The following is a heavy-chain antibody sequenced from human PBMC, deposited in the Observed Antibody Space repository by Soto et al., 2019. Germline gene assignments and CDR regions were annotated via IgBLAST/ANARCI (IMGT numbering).Heavy chain of an antibody. CDR1: GFTFSSYS. Sequence: EVQLVESGGGLVKPGGSLRLSCAASGFTFSSYSMNWVRQAPGKGLEWVSSISSSSSYIYYANSVTCRFTISRDNPKNSLFLQMNSLRAEDTAVYYCARHQPGYSYGYGLGYWGQGTLVTVSS. J-gene: IGHJ4*02. CDR3: ARHQPGYSYGYGLGY. CDR2: ISSSSSYI. V-gene: IGHV3-21*01. D-gene: IGHD5-18*01.